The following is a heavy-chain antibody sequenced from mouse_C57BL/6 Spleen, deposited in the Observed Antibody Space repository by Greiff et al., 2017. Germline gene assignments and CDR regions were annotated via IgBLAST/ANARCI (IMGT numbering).Heavy chain of an antibody. V-gene: IGHV14-1*01. CDR1: GFNIKDYY. J-gene: IGHJ2*01. D-gene: IGHD2-1*01. CDR3: TFYYGNSYYFDY. Sequence: VQLQQSGAELVRPGASVKLSCTASGFNIKDYYMHWVKQRPEQGLEWIGRIDPEDGDTEYAPKFQGKATMTADTSSNTAYLQLSSLTSEDTAVYYCTFYYGNSYYFDYWGQGTTLTVSA. CDR2: IDPEDGDT.